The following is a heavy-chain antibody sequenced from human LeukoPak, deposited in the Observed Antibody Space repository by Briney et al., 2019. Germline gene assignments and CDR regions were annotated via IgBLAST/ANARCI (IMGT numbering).Heavy chain of an antibody. CDR3: ARVPYCSGGSCYYYGMDV. CDR2: IIPIFGTA. D-gene: IGHD2-15*01. J-gene: IGHJ6*04. CDR1: GGTFSSYA. V-gene: IGHV1-69*06. Sequence: SVKVSCKASGGTFSSYAISSVRQAPGQGLEWMGGIIPIFGTANYAQKFQGRVTITADKSTSTAYMELSSLRSEDTAVYYCARVPYCSGGSCYYYGMDVWGKGTTVTVSS.